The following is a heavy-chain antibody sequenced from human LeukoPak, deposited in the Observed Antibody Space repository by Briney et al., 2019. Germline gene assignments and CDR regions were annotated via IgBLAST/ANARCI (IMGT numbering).Heavy chain of an antibody. CDR2: IYYSGIT. CDR3: ARAGRWEGRPHAFDI. CDR1: GGSISNYY. V-gene: IGHV4-59*01. J-gene: IGHJ3*02. Sequence: SETLSLTCTVSGGSISNYYWNYIRQPPGKGLEWIGYIYYSGITNYNPSLKSRVTISVDTSKNQFSLKLSSVTAADTAEYYCARAGRWEGRPHAFDIWGQGTMVAVSS. D-gene: IGHD1-26*01.